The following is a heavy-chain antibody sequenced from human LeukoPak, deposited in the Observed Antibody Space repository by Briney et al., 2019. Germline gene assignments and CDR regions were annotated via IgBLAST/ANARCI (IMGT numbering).Heavy chain of an antibody. J-gene: IGHJ6*03. Sequence: ASVKVSCKASGYTFTSYDINWVRQATGQGLEWMGWMNPNSGNTGYAQKFQGRVTITRNTSISTAYMELSSLRSEDTAVYYCARELHEWIQLWPLADYYYYMDVWGKGTTVTVSS. CDR3: ARELHEWIQLWPLADYYYYMDV. V-gene: IGHV1-8*03. CDR2: MNPNSGNT. CDR1: GYTFTSYD. D-gene: IGHD5-18*01.